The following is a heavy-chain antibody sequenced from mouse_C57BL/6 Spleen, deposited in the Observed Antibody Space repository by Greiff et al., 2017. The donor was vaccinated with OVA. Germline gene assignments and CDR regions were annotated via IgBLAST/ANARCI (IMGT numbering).Heavy chain of an antibody. V-gene: IGHV1-15*01. J-gene: IGHJ1*03. Sequence: QVQLQQSGAELVRPGASVTLSCKASGYTFTDYEMHWVKQTPVHGLEWIGAIDPETGGTAYNQKFKGKAILTADKSSSTAYMELRSLTSEDSAVYYDTRSTVGANWYFDDWGTGTTVTVSS. CDR3: TRSTVGANWYFDD. CDR2: IDPETGGT. CDR1: GYTFTDYE. D-gene: IGHD1-1*01.